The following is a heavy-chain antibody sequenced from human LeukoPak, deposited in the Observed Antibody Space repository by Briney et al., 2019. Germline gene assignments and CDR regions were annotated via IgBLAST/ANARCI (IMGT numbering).Heavy chain of an antibody. Sequence: GRSPRLSCAASGFTFSSYGMHWVRQAPGKGLEWVAVISYDGSNKYYADSVKGRFTISRDNSKNTLYLQMNSLRAEDTAVYYCAILADSSGRGSFDYWGQGTLVTVSS. CDR1: GFTFSSYG. J-gene: IGHJ4*02. CDR3: AILADSSGRGSFDY. D-gene: IGHD6-25*01. CDR2: ISYDGSNK. V-gene: IGHV3-30*03.